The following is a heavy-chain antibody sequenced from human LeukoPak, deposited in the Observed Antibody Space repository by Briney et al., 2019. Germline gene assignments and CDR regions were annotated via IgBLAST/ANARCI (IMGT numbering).Heavy chain of an antibody. J-gene: IGHJ4*02. Sequence: GVSLRLSCSASRFTFNNYAIHWVRQAPGKGLECGSAISSNGGRTYYVDSVKGRFTISRDNSENTLYLQMRSLRPEDTAVYYCVKDPGSSGSGYYDYWGQGTLVTVSS. D-gene: IGHD6-19*01. CDR3: VKDPGSSGSGYYDY. CDR1: RFTFNNYA. V-gene: IGHV3-64D*06. CDR2: ISSNGGRT.